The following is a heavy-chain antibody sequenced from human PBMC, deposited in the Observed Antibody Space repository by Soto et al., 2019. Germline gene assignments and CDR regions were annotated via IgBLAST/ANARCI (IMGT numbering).Heavy chain of an antibody. CDR2: ISDSGDRT. J-gene: IGHJ3*01. Sequence: EVQLMESGGGLVQPGGSLRLSCASSGFTLSMSAVNWVRQAPGQGLEWVSYISDSGDRTYYADSVKGRFTISRDRSKNTVSLQMDSLRDEDTAVYYCAKDSGIIVKACDAFDVWGQGTKVTVSS. CDR1: GFTLSMSA. CDR3: AKDSGIIVKACDAFDV. V-gene: IGHV3-23*01. D-gene: IGHD3-16*02.